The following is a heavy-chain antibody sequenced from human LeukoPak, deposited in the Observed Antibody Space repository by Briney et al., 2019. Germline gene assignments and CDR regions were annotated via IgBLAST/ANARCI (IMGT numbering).Heavy chain of an antibody. CDR3: TRDSGTSSFDY. V-gene: IGHV1-18*01. CDR1: GYTFTSYG. Sequence: ASVKVSCKASGYTFTSYGISWVRQAPGQGLEWMGWISGYNDNTNYAQKFQGRVTMTTDTSTSTAYMELRNLRSDDTAVYFCTRDSGTSSFDYWGQGTLVTVSS. J-gene: IGHJ4*02. D-gene: IGHD1-26*01. CDR2: ISGYNDNT.